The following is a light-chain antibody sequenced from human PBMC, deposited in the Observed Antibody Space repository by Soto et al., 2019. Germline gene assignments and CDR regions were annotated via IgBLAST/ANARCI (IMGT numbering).Light chain of an antibody. Sequence: QSVLTQPPSVSGAPGQRVTISCTGSSSNIGAGYDVHWYQQLPGTAPKLLIYGNDNRPSGVPDRFSGSKSGTSASLAITGLQDEDEADYYCQSYDSSLSAYVFGTGTKVTVL. CDR1: SSNIGAGYD. V-gene: IGLV1-40*01. J-gene: IGLJ1*01. CDR2: GND. CDR3: QSYDSSLSAYV.